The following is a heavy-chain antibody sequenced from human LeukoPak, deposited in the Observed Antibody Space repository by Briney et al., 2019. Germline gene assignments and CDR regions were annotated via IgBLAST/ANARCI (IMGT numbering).Heavy chain of an antibody. CDR1: GGTFSSYA. J-gene: IGHJ4*02. CDR2: IIPIFGTA. CDR3: ARVSDDSSGYYSGCFDY. D-gene: IGHD3-22*01. V-gene: IGHV1-69*05. Sequence: SVKVSCKASGGTFSSYAISWVRQAPGQGLEWMGGIIPIFGTANYAQKFQGRVTITTDESTSTAYMELSSLRSEDTAVYYCARVSDDSSGYYSGCFDYWGQGTLVTVSS.